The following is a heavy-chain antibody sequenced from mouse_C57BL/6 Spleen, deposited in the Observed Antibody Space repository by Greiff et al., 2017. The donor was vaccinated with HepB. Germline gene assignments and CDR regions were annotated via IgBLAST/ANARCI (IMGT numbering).Heavy chain of an antibody. CDR1: GFTFSSYA. CDR2: ISDGGSYT. CDR3: ARDGCRFAY. V-gene: IGHV5-4*01. Sequence: EVQRVESGGGLVKPGGSLKLSCAASGFTFSSYAMSWVRQTPEKRLEWVATISDGGSYTYYPDNVKGRFTISRDNAKNNLYLQMSHLKSEDTAMYYCARDGCRFAYWGQGTLVTVSA. J-gene: IGHJ3*01.